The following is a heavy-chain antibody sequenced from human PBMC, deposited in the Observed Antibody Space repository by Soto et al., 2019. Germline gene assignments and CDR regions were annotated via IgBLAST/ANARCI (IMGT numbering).Heavy chain of an antibody. Sequence: QVQLQESGPGLVKPSQTLSLTCTVSGGSISSDDYYCIWIRQPPGKGLEWIGYIYHSGSTYYNPSLKSRVSTSVDTSRNQFSLKLISVTAADPAVYYCARGRAYYDRSGYYYVDHWGQGALVTVSS. V-gene: IGHV4-30-4*01. CDR2: IYHSGST. CDR3: ARGRAYYDRSGYYYVDH. J-gene: IGHJ4*02. CDR1: GGSISSDDYY. D-gene: IGHD3-22*01.